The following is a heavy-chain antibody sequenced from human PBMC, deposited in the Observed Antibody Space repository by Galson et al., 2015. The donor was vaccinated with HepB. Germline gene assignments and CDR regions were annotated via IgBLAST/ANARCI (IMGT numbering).Heavy chain of an antibody. CDR1: GDSISSGAYY. D-gene: IGHD1-26*01. J-gene: IGHJ2*01. Sequence: TLSLTCTVSGDSISSGAYYWNWIRQHPGKGLEWIGYIYHTGTTYYNPSLKSRVTMSVDTSKNQFSLRLSSVTAADTAVYYCGRGGRDGWGYFDLWGRGTLVTVSS. CDR2: IYHTGTT. CDR3: GRGGRDGWGYFDL. V-gene: IGHV4-31*03.